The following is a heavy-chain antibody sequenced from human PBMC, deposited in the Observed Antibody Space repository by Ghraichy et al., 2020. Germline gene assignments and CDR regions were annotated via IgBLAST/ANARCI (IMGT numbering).Heavy chain of an antibody. CDR1: GFTFSTSW. V-gene: IGHV3-7*03. CDR2: IKPDGSER. D-gene: IGHD6-13*01. Sequence: GESLNISCAASGFTFSTSWMRWARQAPGKELEWVASIKPDGSERYYVGSVRGRFSISRDNAKNSLYLQMNSLGAEDTAVYYCARDGVTAAADHWGQGILVNVSSDVWGKGTTVTVSS. J-gene: IGHJ6*04. CDR3: ARDGVTAAADHWGQGILVNVSSDV.